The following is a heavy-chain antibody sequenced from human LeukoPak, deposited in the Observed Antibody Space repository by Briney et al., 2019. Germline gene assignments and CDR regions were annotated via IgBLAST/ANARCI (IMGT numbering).Heavy chain of an antibody. Sequence: SETLSLTRAVYGGSFSGYYWSWIRQPPGKGLEWIGEINHSGSTNYNPSLKSRVTISVDTSKNQFSLKLSSVTAADTAVYYCARGTSGYYDSSGYSSWGQGTLVTVSS. CDR3: ARGTSGYYDSSGYSS. J-gene: IGHJ4*02. V-gene: IGHV4-34*01. D-gene: IGHD3-22*01. CDR1: GGSFSGYY. CDR2: INHSGST.